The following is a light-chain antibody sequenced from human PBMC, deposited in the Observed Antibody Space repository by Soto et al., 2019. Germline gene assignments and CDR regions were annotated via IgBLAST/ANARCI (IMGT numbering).Light chain of an antibody. Sequence: DIQMTQSPSTLSASIGDRVTITCWASQSINSWLAWYQQRPGKAPKLLIYAASTLQSGVPSRFSGSGSGTEFTLTISSLQSEDFAVYYCQQYNNWPPITFGQGTRLEIK. CDR3: QQYNNWPPIT. CDR2: AAS. J-gene: IGKJ5*01. CDR1: QSINSW. V-gene: IGKV1-5*01.